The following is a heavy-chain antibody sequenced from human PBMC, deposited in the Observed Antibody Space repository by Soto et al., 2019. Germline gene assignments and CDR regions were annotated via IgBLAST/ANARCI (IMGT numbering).Heavy chain of an antibody. J-gene: IGHJ4*02. CDR3: ATGVIWIGYFTVDS. V-gene: IGHV1-69*13. D-gene: IGHD3-3*01. Sequence: SVKVSFKASGGSFGKSAINWVRQTPGQGLEWLGGFIPVYRTLNYAQKFQGRVTITADESTGTAYMTLSSLASDDTAVYYCATGVIWIGYFTVDSWGQGTRVTAPQ. CDR1: GGSFGKSA. CDR2: FIPVYRTL.